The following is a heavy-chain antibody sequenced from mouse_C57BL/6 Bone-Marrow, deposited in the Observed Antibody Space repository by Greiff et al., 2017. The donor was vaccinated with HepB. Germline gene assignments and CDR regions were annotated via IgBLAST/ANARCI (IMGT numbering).Heavy chain of an antibody. V-gene: IGHV1-82*01. D-gene: IGHD2-1*01. CDR1: GYAFSSSW. Sequence: QVQLKQSGPELVKPGASVKISCKASGYAFSSSWMNWVKQRPGKGLEWIGRIYPGDGDTNYNGKFKGKATLTADKSSSTAYMQLSSLTSEDSAVYFCARSWGNFLFDYWGQGTTLTVSS. J-gene: IGHJ2*01. CDR3: ARSWGNFLFDY. CDR2: IYPGDGDT.